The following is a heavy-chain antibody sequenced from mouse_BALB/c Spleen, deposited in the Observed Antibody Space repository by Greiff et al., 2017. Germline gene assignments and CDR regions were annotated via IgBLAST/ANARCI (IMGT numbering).Heavy chain of an antibody. D-gene: IGHD1-1*01. J-gene: IGHJ1*01. CDR3: ARDYYGSPYWYFDV. V-gene: IGHV2-9*02. CDR2: IWAGGST. Sequence: VQLQESGPGLVAPSQSLSITCTVSGFSLTSYGVHWVRQPPGKGLEWLGVIWAGGSTNYNSALMSRLSISKDNSKSQVFLKMNSLQTDDTAMYYCARDYYGSPYWYFDVWGAGTTVTVSS. CDR1: GFSLTSYG.